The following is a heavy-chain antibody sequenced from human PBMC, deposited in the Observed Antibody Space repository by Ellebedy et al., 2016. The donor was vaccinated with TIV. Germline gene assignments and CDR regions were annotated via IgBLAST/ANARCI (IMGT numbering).Heavy chain of an antibody. CDR1: GYSFTSYW. D-gene: IGHD2-15*01. V-gene: IGHV5-51*01. J-gene: IGHJ1*01. Sequence: KVSCKGSGYSFTSYWIGWVRQMPGKGLEWMGIIYPGDSDTRYSPSFQGQVTISADQSISTAYLQWSSLKASDTAMYYCSAGLVAAFSGEYFQHWGQGTLVTVSS. CDR3: SAGLVAAFSGEYFQH. CDR2: IYPGDSDT.